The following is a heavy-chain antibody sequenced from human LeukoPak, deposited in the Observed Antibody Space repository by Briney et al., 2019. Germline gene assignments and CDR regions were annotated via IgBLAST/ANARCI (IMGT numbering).Heavy chain of an antibody. CDR3: AREAWRPYLDY. V-gene: IGHV3-23*01. J-gene: IGHJ4*02. D-gene: IGHD3-3*01. Sequence: GGSLRLSCEASGFLFRAYAMSWVRQAPGKGLEWLSTITITDGGAYYIDSVKGRFTMSRDNSKNTLYLQMNSLRAEDTAVYYCAREAWRPYLDYWVQGTPVTVSS. CDR1: GFLFRAYA. CDR2: ITITDGGA.